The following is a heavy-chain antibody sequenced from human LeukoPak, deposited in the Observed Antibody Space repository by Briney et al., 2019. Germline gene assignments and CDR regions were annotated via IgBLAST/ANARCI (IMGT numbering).Heavy chain of an antibody. V-gene: IGHV1-8*01. CDR3: ARDQGYDILTGYYSRVYYFDY. Sequence: ASVKVSCKASGYTFTSYDINWVRQASGQGLEWMGWMNPNSGNTGSAQKFQGRVTITADESTSTAYMELSSLRSEDTAVYYCARDQGYDILTGYYSRVYYFDYWGQGTLVTVSS. D-gene: IGHD3-9*01. CDR2: MNPNSGNT. J-gene: IGHJ4*02. CDR1: GYTFTSYD.